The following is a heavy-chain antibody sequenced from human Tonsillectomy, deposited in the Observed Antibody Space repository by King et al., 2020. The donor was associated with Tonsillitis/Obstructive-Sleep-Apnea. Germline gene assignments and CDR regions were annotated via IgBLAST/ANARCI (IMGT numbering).Heavy chain of an antibody. D-gene: IGHD4-17*01. Sequence: QVQLQESGPGLVKPSETLSLTCTVSGGSISRSSYYWDWIRQPPGKGLEWIGSIYYSGRTYYNPSLKSRVTISVDTSKKQFSLKVSSVTAAETAVYYCARHHYVDNCGDVFDIWGQGSMVTVSS. J-gene: IGHJ3*02. CDR3: ARHHYVDNCGDVFDI. V-gene: IGHV4-39*01. CDR1: GGSISRSSYY. CDR2: IYYSGRT.